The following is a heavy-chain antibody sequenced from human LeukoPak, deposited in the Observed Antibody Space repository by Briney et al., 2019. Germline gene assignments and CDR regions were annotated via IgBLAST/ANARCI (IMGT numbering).Heavy chain of an antibody. CDR3: ARAGYYYDSSGYYTPFDY. CDR1: GFTFSSYS. D-gene: IGHD3-22*01. Sequence: GGSLRLSCAASGFTFSSYSMNWDRQAPGKGLEWVSSISSSSSYIYYADSVKGRFTISRDNAKNSLYLQMNSLRAEDTAVYYCARAGYYYDSSGYYTPFDYWGQGTLVTVSS. CDR2: ISSSSSYI. J-gene: IGHJ4*02. V-gene: IGHV3-21*01.